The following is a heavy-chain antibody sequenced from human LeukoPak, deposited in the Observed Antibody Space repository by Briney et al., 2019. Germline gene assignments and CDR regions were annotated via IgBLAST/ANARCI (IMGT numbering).Heavy chain of an antibody. CDR3: ARYSLYDDVWGSHRQTFAFYY. D-gene: IGHD3-16*02. CDR2: IYYSGST. V-gene: IGHV4-59*01. CDR1: GGSISSYY. Sequence: PSETLSLTCTVSGGSISSYYWSWIRQPPRQGLGWNGYIYYSGSTNYNHSLKSRVTISVDTSKNQFSLKLSSVTAGDAAVYYCARYSLYDDVWGSHRQTFAFYYWGQGTLVTVSS. J-gene: IGHJ4*02.